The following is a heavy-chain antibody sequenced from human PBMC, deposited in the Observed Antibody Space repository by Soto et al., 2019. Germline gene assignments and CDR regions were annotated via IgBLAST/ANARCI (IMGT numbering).Heavy chain of an antibody. CDR3: ASLSGSYLVGDDY. CDR2: SSSSSTI. V-gene: IGHV3-11*01. Sequence: SSSSSTIYYADSVKGRFTISRDNAKNSLYLQMNSLRAEDTAVYYCASLSGSYLVGDDYWGQGTLVTVSS. D-gene: IGHD1-26*01. J-gene: IGHJ4*02.